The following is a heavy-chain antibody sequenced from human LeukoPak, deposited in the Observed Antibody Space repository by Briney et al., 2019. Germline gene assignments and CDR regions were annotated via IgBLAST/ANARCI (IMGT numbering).Heavy chain of an antibody. D-gene: IGHD3-9*01. V-gene: IGHV4-4*07. CDR2: ISGSGVI. CDR3: ARGADILTGYWGNPNWFDP. Sequence: SETLSLTCTVSGGPITTYYLSWIRQSAGMGLEWIGRISGSGVITYNPSLKSRVILSLDTSNNHFSLKLISVTAADTAVYYCARGADILTGYWGNPNWFDPWGQGTLVTVSS. J-gene: IGHJ5*02. CDR1: GGPITTYY.